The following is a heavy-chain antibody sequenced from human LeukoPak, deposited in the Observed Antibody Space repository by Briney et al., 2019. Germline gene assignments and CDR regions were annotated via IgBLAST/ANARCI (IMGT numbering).Heavy chain of an antibody. CDR2: IFYTENT. CDR3: ARQGDAATGGFDS. V-gene: IGHV4-39*01. J-gene: IGHJ4*02. Sequence: SETLSLTCTVSGGSIRSSSYYWGWIRQPPGKGLEGIGSIFYTENTYYNPSLESRVTISVDTSKNLFSLKLNSVTAADTAIYYCARQGDAATGGFDSWGQGTLVTVSP. CDR1: GGSIRSSSYY. D-gene: IGHD5-18*01.